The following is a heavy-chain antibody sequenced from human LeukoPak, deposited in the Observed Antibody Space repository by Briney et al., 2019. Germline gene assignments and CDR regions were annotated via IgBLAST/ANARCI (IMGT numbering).Heavy chain of an antibody. CDR3: ATSQTTSGRYGNAFDI. CDR1: GFTISSYW. J-gene: IGHJ3*02. CDR2: IKQDGSEK. Sequence: GGSLRLSCAASGFTISSYWMSWVRQAPGKGLEWVANIKQDGSEKYYVDSVKGRFTISRDNTKNSLYLQMNTLRAEDTAVYHCATSQTTSGRYGNAFDIWGQGTMVTVSS. V-gene: IGHV3-7*01. D-gene: IGHD6-19*01.